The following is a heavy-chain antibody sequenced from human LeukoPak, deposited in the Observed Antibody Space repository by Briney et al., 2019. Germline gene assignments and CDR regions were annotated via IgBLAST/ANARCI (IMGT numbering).Heavy chain of an antibody. J-gene: IGHJ3*02. CDR3: ARAPTLLLDAFDI. CDR2: ISSSGSTI. V-gene: IGHV3-48*03. D-gene: IGHD1-26*01. Sequence: QSGGSLRLSCTASGFTFSSYEMNWVRQAPGKGPEWVSYISSSGSTIYYADPVKGRFTISRDNAKNSLYLQMNSLRAEDTAVYFCARAPTLLLDAFDIWGQGTMVTVSS. CDR1: GFTFSSYE.